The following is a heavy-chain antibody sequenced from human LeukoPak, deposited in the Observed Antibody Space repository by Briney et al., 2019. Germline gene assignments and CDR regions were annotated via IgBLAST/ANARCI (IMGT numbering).Heavy chain of an antibody. Sequence: SETLSLTCTVSGGSTSSYYWSWIRQPPGKGLEWIGYIYTSGSTNYNPSLKSRVTISVDTSKNQFSLKLSSVTAADTAVYYCARHVYDILTGYSIPYFDYWGQGTLVTVSS. CDR3: ARHVYDILTGYSIPYFDY. D-gene: IGHD3-9*01. CDR2: IYTSGST. J-gene: IGHJ4*02. CDR1: GGSTSSYY. V-gene: IGHV4-4*09.